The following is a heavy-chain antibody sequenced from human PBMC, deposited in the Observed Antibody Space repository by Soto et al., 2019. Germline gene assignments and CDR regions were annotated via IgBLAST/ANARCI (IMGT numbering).Heavy chain of an antibody. V-gene: IGHV3-23*01. CDR1: GFTFNTYA. CDR2: IDGGGSSA. Sequence: EVQLLESGGGLVQPGGSLRLSCAASGFTFNTYAMTWVRQAPGKGLEWVSAIDGGGSSAYYADSVKGRFVISRDNHKNVVHLPMNSPTADDTAVYYCAKLKRYNYGIDYWGQGTLVTVSS. CDR3: AKLKRYNYGIDY. J-gene: IGHJ4*02. D-gene: IGHD5-18*01.